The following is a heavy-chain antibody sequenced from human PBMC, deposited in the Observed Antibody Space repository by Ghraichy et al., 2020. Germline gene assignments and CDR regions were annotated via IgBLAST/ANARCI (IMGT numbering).Heavy chain of an antibody. Sequence: GGSLRLSCAASGFTFSSYWMSWVRQAPGKGLEWVANIKQDGSEKYYVDSVKGRFTISRDNAKNSLYLQMNSLRAEDTAVYYCARDVIIAVAGDWYFDLWGRGTLVTVSS. CDR2: IKQDGSEK. CDR3: ARDVIIAVAGDWYFDL. CDR1: GFTFSSYW. D-gene: IGHD6-19*01. V-gene: IGHV3-7*01. J-gene: IGHJ2*01.